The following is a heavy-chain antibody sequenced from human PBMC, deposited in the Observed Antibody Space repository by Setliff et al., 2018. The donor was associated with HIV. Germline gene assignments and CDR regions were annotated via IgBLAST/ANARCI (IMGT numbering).Heavy chain of an antibody. D-gene: IGHD2-2*01. CDR2: ISAYNGNT. V-gene: IGHV1-18*01. J-gene: IGHJ4*02. CDR1: GYTFTNYG. CDR3: ARKPTGSPSDY. Sequence: ASVKVSCKASGYTFTNYGISWVRQAPGQGLEWMGWISAYNGNTNYAQKLQGRVTITTDTSMSTAYMELRSLRSDDTALYYCARKPTGSPSDYWGQGTLVTVSS.